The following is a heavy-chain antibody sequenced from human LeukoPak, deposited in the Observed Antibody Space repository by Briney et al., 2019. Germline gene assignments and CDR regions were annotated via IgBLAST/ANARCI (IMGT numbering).Heavy chain of an antibody. CDR2: ISAYNGNT. CDR3: ASLIEYSSSRVRTDDAFDI. CDR1: GYTFTSYG. V-gene: IGHV1-18*01. D-gene: IGHD6-6*01. Sequence: GASVKVSCKASGYTFTSYGISWVRQAPGQGLEWMGWISAYNGNTNYAQKLQGRVTMTTDTSTSTAYMELRSLRSDDTAMYYCASLIEYSSSRVRTDDAFDIWGQGTMVTVSS. J-gene: IGHJ3*02.